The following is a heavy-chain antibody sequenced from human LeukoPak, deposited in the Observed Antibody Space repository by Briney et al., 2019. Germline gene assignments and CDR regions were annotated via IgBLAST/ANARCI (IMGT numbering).Heavy chain of an antibody. Sequence: SQTLSLTCTVSGGSISSGGYYWSWIRQHPGKGLEWIGYIYYSGSTYYNPSLKSRVTISVDTSKNQFSLKLSSMTAADTAVYYCARGWDPNWFDPWGQGTLVTVSS. CDR2: IYYSGST. CDR3: ARGWDPNWFDP. V-gene: IGHV4-31*03. CDR1: GGSISSGGYY. D-gene: IGHD1-26*01. J-gene: IGHJ5*02.